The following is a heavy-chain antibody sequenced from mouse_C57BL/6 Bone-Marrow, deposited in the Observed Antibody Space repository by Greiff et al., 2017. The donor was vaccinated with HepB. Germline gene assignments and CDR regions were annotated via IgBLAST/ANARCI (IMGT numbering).Heavy chain of an antibody. CDR1: GYSFTGYY. V-gene: IGHV1-42*01. D-gene: IGHD4-1*01. CDR3: AVNWGLWYFDV. CDR2: INPSTGGT. J-gene: IGHJ1*03. Sequence: VQLQQSGPELVKPGASVKISCKASGYSFTGYYMNWVKQSPEKSLEWIGEINPSTGGTTYNQKFKAKATLTVDKSSSTAYMQLKSLTSEDSAVYYCAVNWGLWYFDVWGTGTTVTVSS.